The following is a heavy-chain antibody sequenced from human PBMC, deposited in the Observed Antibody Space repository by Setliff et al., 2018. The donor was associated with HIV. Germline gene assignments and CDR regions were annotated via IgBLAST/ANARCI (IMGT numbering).Heavy chain of an antibody. CDR2: VYYTGGT. V-gene: IGHV4-31*03. Sequence: SETLSLTCSVSGVSIVSGGFYYSWIRQHPGKGLEWLGTVYYTGGTYYNPSLKSRVTISIDTSKNKFSLKLNSVTAADTAVYFCARASRWGSIPFDYWGQGTLVTVS. D-gene: IGHD2-21*01. CDR3: ARASRWGSIPFDY. J-gene: IGHJ4*02. CDR1: GVSIVSGGFY.